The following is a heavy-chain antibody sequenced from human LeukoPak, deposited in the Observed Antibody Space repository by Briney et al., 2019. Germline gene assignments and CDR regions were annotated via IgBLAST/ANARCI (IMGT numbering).Heavy chain of an antibody. D-gene: IGHD3-22*01. CDR3: ARGPAFKSYYDSSGYLDY. Sequence: PSETLSLTCAVYGGSFSGYYWSWIRQPPGKGLEWIGEINHSGSTNYNPSLKSRVTISVDTSKNQFSLKLSSVTAADTAVYYCARGPAFKSYYDSSGYLDYWGQGTLVTVSS. CDR2: INHSGST. J-gene: IGHJ4*02. CDR1: GGSFSGYY. V-gene: IGHV4-34*01.